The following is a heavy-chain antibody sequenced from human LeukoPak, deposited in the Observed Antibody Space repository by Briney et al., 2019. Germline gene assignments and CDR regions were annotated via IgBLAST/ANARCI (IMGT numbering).Heavy chain of an antibody. J-gene: IGHJ4*02. CDR2: ISGSGGTT. CDR1: GFTFSSYG. Sequence: PGGSLRLSCAASGFTFSSYGMNWVRQAPGKGLEWVSGISGSGGTTYYADSVKGRFTISRDNSKNSLSLQVSSLRAEDPAVYYCAKTNGYYSDWGQGTLVTVSS. V-gene: IGHV3-23*01. CDR3: AKTNGYYSD. D-gene: IGHD3-22*01.